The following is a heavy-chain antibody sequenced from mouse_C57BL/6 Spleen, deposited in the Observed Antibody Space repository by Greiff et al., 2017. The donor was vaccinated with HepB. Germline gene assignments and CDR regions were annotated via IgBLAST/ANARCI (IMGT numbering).Heavy chain of an antibody. CDR3: TRAPYYEDYAMDY. Sequence: EVMLVESGEGLVKPGGSLKLSCAASGFTFSSYAMSWVRQTPEKRLEWVAYISSGGDYIYYADTVKGRFTISRDNARNTLYLQMSSLKSEDTAMYYCTRAPYYEDYAMDYWGQGTSVTVSS. CDR1: GFTFSSYA. D-gene: IGHD1-1*02. CDR2: ISSGGDYI. J-gene: IGHJ4*01. V-gene: IGHV5-9-1*02.